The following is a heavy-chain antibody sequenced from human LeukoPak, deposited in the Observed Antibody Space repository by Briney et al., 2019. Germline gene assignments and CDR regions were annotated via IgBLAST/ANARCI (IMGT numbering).Heavy chain of an antibody. Sequence: SVKVSWKASGGTFSSYAISWVRQAPGQGLEWMGGIIPIFGTANYAQKFQGRVTITADESTSTAYMELSSLRSEDTAVYYCAREEYCSGGSCYSDYWGQGTLVTVSS. CDR3: AREEYCSGGSCYSDY. D-gene: IGHD2-15*01. CDR2: IIPIFGTA. CDR1: GGTFSSYA. J-gene: IGHJ4*02. V-gene: IGHV1-69*13.